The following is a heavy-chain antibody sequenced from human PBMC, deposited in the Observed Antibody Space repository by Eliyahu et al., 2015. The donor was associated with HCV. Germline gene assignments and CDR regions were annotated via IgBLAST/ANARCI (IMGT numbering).Heavy chain of an antibody. V-gene: IGHV3-23*01. CDR2: LSGISGET. D-gene: IGHD5-12*01. J-gene: IGHJ4*02. CDR1: GFSFRNYV. Sequence: EVQLLESGGGLVQPGGSLRLSCEASGFSFRNYVMSWVRQPPGKGLGWXSSLSGISGETYYADSVKGRFTVSRDNSKNTLSLQMNMLTAEDTAVYYCAKDLRGSSGYEFPRGPFENWGQGTRVTVSS. CDR3: AKDLRGSSGYEFPRGPFEN.